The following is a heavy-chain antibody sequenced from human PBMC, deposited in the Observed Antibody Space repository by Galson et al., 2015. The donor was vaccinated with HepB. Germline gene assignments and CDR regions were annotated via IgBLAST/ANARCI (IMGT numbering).Heavy chain of an antibody. Sequence: SLRLSCAASGFAFSEYNMNWVRQAPGKGLEWVSSIGQQSKIIYYADSVEGRFTISRDNARNSLYLEMNNVRDADTAVYFCARASQKWLPPQQWSWDSWGRGTLVTVSS. CDR2: IGQQSKII. CDR3: ARASQKWLPPQQWSWDS. V-gene: IGHV3-21*06. CDR1: GFAFSEYN. J-gene: IGHJ5*01. D-gene: IGHD6-19*01.